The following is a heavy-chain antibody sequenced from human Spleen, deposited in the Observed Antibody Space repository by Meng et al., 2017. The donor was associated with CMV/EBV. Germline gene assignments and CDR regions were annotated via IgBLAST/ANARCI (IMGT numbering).Heavy chain of an antibody. J-gene: IGHJ4*02. CDR1: GGSISGGGYY. CDR3: ARDLLTGGLRHFDD. D-gene: IGHD3-10*01. Sequence: SETLSLTCAVSGGSISGGGYYWSWIRQHPGEGLQWIGYIYYNGNTYYNPSLKSRVTISMDTSKNQFSLKLSSVTAADTAVYFCARDLLTGGLRHFDDWGQGILVTVSS. V-gene: IGHV4-31*11. CDR2: IYYNGNT.